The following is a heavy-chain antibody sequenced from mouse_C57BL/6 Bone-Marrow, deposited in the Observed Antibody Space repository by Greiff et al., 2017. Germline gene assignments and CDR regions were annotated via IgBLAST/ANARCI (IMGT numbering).Heavy chain of an antibody. J-gene: IGHJ4*01. Sequence: VQLQQSGAELARPGASVKLSCKASGYTFTSYGISWVKQRTGQGLEWIGEIYPRSGNTYYNEKFKGKATLTADKSSSTAYMELRSLTSEDSAVYFCARTDSNYLYAMDYWGQGTSVTVSS. CDR3: ARTDSNYLYAMDY. CDR1: GYTFTSYG. CDR2: IYPRSGNT. D-gene: IGHD2-5*01. V-gene: IGHV1-81*01.